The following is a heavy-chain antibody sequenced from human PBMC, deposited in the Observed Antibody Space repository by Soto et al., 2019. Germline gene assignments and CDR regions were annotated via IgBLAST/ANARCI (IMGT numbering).Heavy chain of an antibody. CDR1: GGSFSGYY. Sequence: QVQLQQWGAGLLKPSETLSLTCAVYGGSFSGYYWSWIRQPPGKGLEWIGEINHSGSTNYNPSLKSRVTISVDTYKNQFSLKLSSVTAADTAVYYCARGADILTGYYLDYWGQGTLVTVSS. V-gene: IGHV4-34*01. D-gene: IGHD3-9*01. CDR3: ARGADILTGYYLDY. CDR2: INHSGST. J-gene: IGHJ4*02.